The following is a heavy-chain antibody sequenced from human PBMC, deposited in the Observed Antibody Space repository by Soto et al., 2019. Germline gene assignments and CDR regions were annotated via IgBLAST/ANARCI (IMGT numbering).Heavy chain of an antibody. D-gene: IGHD3-16*02. V-gene: IGHV4-39*01. Sequence: SETLSLTCTVSGGSISSSSYYWGWIRQPPGKGLEWIGSIYYSGSTYYNPSLKSRVTISVDTSKNQFSLKLSSVTAAETAVYYCARQVPQDMITFGGVIDLAYYMDVWGKGTTVTVSS. CDR2: IYYSGST. CDR1: GGSISSSSYY. J-gene: IGHJ6*03. CDR3: ARQVPQDMITFGGVIDLAYYMDV.